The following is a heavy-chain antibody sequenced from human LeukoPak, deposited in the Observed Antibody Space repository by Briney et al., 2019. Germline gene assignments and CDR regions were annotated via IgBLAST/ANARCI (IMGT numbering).Heavy chain of an antibody. V-gene: IGHV1-46*01. CDR3: ALGVATTPFDY. Sequence: VASVKVSCKASGYTFTSYCMHWVRQAPGQGLEWMGIINPSGGSTSYAQKFQGRVTMTRDTSTSTVYMELSSLRSEDTAVYYCALGVATTPFDYWGQGTLVTVSS. CDR2: INPSGGST. D-gene: IGHD5-12*01. CDR1: GYTFTSYC. J-gene: IGHJ4*02.